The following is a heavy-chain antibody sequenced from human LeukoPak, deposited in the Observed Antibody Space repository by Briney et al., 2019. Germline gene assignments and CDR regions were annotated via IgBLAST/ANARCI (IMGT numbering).Heavy chain of an antibody. J-gene: IGHJ4*02. CDR1: GYTFSSYY. CDR2: INPSGGST. Sequence: ASVKVSCKASGYTFSSYYMHWVRQVPGQGLEWMGIINPSGGSTSYAQKFQGRVTMTRDTSTSTVYMELSSLRSEDSAVYYCARGLPNRGGFDYWGQGTLVTVSS. CDR3: ARGLPNRGGFDY. V-gene: IGHV1-46*01.